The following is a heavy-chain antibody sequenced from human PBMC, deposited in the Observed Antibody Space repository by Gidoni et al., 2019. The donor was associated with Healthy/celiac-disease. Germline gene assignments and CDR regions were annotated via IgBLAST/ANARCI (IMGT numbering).Heavy chain of an antibody. V-gene: IGHV1-18*01. J-gene: IGHJ4*02. D-gene: IGHD6-13*01. CDR3: ARERDSSSWYLTNLGY. CDR2: ISAYNGNT. Sequence: QVLLVQSGAEVQQPVASVNVYCKASCYTLSSYGIGWVLQAPGQGLEWMEWISAYNGNTNNAQKLQGRVTMTKDTSTSKDYMELRSLRSNDTDVYYWARERDSSSWYLTNLGYWGQGTLVTVSS. CDR1: CYTLSSYG.